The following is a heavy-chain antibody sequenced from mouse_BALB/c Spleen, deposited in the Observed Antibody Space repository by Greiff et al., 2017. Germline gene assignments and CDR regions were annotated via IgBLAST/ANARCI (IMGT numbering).Heavy chain of an antibody. CDR3: ARSGWARYYYAMDY. CDR1: GFTSSSFG. V-gene: IGHV5-17*02. CDR2: ISSGSSII. Sequence: EVHLVGSGGGLVQPGGSRRLSCAASGFTSSSFGMHWVRQAPEKGLEWVAYISSGSSIIYYADTVKGRFTISRDNPKNTLFLQMTSLRSEDTAMYYCARSGWARYYYAMDYWGQGTSVTVSA. J-gene: IGHJ4*01. D-gene: IGHD1-1*02.